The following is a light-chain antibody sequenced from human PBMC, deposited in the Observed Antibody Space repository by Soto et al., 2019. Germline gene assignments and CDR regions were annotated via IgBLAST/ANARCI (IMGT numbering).Light chain of an antibody. CDR2: EVS. Sequence: QSALTQPASVSGSPGQAITISCTGTSSDFGSYNLVSWYQQPPGKAPKLMIYEVSKRPSGVSNRFSGSKSGNTASLTISGLQAEDEADYYCCSYAGSSTYVVFGGGTKLTVL. CDR1: SSDFGSYNL. CDR3: CSYAGSSTYVV. J-gene: IGLJ2*01. V-gene: IGLV2-23*02.